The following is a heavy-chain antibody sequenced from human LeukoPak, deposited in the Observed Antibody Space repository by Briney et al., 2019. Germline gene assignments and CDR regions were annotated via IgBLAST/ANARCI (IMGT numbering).Heavy chain of an antibody. CDR1: GYTFTSDG. J-gene: IGHJ5*02. V-gene: IGHV1-18*01. Sequence: ASVKVSCKASGYTFTSDGISWVRQAPGQGLEWMGWISAYNGNTNYAQKLQGRVTMTTDTSTSTAYMELRSLRSDDTAVYYCARDQLAAPSNWFDPWGQGTLVTVSS. D-gene: IGHD6-19*01. CDR3: ARDQLAAPSNWFDP. CDR2: ISAYNGNT.